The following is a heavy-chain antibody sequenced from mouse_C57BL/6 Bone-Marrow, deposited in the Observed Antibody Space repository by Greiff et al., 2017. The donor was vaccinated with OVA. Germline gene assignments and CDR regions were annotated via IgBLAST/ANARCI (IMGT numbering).Heavy chain of an antibody. J-gene: IGHJ2*01. Sequence: VQLQQPGAELVKPGASVKLSCKASGYTFTSYWMHWVKQRPGQGLEWIGMIHPNSGSTNYNEKFKSKATLTVDKSSSTAYMQLSSLTSEDSAVYYCARSYGSRGYFDYWGQGTTLTVSS. CDR2: IHPNSGST. CDR3: ARSYGSRGYFDY. V-gene: IGHV1-64*01. CDR1: GYTFTSYW. D-gene: IGHD1-1*01.